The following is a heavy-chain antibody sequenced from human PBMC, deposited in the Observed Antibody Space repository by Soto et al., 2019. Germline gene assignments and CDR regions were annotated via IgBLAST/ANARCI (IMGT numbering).Heavy chain of an antibody. J-gene: IGHJ4*02. CDR3: ARQKTSGVWLFDF. CDR1: GFTFSSYA. Sequence: QVQLVESGGGVVQPGRSLRLSCAASGFTFSSYALHWVRQAPGKGLAWVAVISSDVNYKYYADSVKGRFTISRDNSKMTLYLQMNSLRAEDTDVYYCARQKTSGVWLFDFWGQGNLVNVSS. CDR2: ISSDVNYK. V-gene: IGHV3-30-3*01. D-gene: IGHD1-26*01.